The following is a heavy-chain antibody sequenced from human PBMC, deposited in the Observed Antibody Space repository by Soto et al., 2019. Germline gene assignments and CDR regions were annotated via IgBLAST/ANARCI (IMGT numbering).Heavy chain of an antibody. J-gene: IGHJ6*03. D-gene: IGHD1-1*01. CDR3: ARDRRYRNYMDV. Sequence: SETLSLTCAVSSGSISSSNWWSWVRQPPGKGLEWIGEIYHSGSTNYNPSLKSRVTQSVDKSKNQFSLKLSSVTAADTAVYYCARDRRYRNYMDVWGKGTTVTVSS. V-gene: IGHV4-4*02. CDR1: SGSISSSNW. CDR2: IYHSGST.